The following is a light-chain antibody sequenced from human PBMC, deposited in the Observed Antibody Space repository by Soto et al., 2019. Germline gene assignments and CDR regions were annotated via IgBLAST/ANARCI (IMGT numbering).Light chain of an antibody. CDR3: QQVKSYPRT. V-gene: IGKV1-9*01. Sequence: DIHLTQSPSSLSASVLDIVTITFLASQAITNNLAWYQQKPGNPPRLLIYEESTLHSGVPSRFSGRKVGTQFILTIDSLQPEDFATYYCQQVKSYPRTFGGGTKVDIK. CDR1: QAITNN. CDR2: EES. J-gene: IGKJ4*01.